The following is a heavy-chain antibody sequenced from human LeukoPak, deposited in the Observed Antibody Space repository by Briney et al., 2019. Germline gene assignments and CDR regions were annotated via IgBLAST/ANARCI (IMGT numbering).Heavy chain of an antibody. CDR2: IIPIFGTA. Sequence: GASVKVSCKASGGTFSSYAISWVRQAPGQGLEWMGGIIPIFGTANYAQKFQGRVTITTDESTSTAYMELSSLRSEDTAVYYCARVRQDEGPIWYYFDYWGQGTLVTVSS. J-gene: IGHJ4*02. CDR3: ARVRQDEGPIWYYFDY. D-gene: IGHD3-3*01. CDR1: GGTFSSYA. V-gene: IGHV1-69*05.